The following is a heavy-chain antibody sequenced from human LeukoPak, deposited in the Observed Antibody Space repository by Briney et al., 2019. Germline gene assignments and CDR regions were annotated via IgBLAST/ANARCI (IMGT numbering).Heavy chain of an antibody. D-gene: IGHD2-2*01. J-gene: IGHJ4*02. V-gene: IGHV1-18*01. CDR1: GYTFTRYD. CDR2: VSGSNGNT. CDR3: ATEESPAAGVDY. Sequence: ASVRVFCKASGYTFTRYDVCCVRHALGQGLEWMGSVSGSNGNTYYAHKLQGRVTMTRDKSTSTAYMEMRSLRSDDTAVYYCATEESPAAGVDYWGQGTLVTVSS.